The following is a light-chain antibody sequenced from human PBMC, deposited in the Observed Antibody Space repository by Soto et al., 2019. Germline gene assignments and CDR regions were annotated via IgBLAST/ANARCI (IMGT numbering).Light chain of an antibody. V-gene: IGKV1-5*03. Sequence: IRMTQSPSSLSSSTGDRVTITCLASQGISSYLAWYQQKPGKAPKLLIYKASSLESGVPSRFSGSGSGTEFTLTINSLQADDFATYYCQQHNSFSITFGQGTRLEIK. CDR3: QQHNSFSIT. J-gene: IGKJ5*01. CDR2: KAS. CDR1: QGISSY.